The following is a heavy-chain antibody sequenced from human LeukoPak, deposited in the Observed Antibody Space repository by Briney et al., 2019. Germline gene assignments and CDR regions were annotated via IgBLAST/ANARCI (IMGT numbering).Heavy chain of an antibody. CDR3: ARGQGVYDSSGYYDY. Sequence: GGSVKVSCKASGYTFTSYGISWVRQAPGQGLEWMGWISAYNGNTNYAQKLQGRVTMTTDTSTSTAYMELRSLRSDDTAVYYCARGQGVYDSSGYYDYWGQGTLVTVSS. J-gene: IGHJ4*02. CDR2: ISAYNGNT. V-gene: IGHV1-18*01. D-gene: IGHD3-22*01. CDR1: GYTFTSYG.